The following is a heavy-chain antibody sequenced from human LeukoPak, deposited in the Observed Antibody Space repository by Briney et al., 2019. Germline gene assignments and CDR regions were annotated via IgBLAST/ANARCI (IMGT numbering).Heavy chain of an antibody. CDR2: IYYSGST. J-gene: IGHJ4*02. CDR3: ARDRDSSSFDY. CDR1: GGSISSSSYY. V-gene: IGHV4-39*06. D-gene: IGHD6-6*01. Sequence: QPSETLSLTCTVSGGSISSSSYYWGWIRQPPGKGLEWIGSIYYSGSTYYNPSLKSRVTISVDTSKNQFPLKLSSVTAADTAVYYCARDRDSSSFDYWGQGTLVTVSS.